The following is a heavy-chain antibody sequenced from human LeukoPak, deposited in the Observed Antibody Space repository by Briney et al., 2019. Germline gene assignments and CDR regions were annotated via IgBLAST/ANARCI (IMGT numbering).Heavy chain of an antibody. J-gene: IGHJ4*02. CDR3: ARDLYYDSSGPSQY. V-gene: IGHV1-8*01. CDR2: MNPNSGNT. CDR1: GYTFTSYD. D-gene: IGHD3-22*01. Sequence: ASVKVSCKASGYTFTSYDINWVRQATGQGLEWMGWMNPNSGNTGYAQKFQGRVTMTRNTSISTASMELRSLRSDDTAVYYCARDLYYDSSGPSQYWGQGTLVTVSS.